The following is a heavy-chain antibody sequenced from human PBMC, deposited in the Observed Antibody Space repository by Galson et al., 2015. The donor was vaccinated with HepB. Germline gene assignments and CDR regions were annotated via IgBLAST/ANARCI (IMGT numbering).Heavy chain of an antibody. D-gene: IGHD3-10*01. Sequence: CAITGDSVSSHSAAWNWIRQSPSRGLEWLGRTYYRSKWYNDYAVSVKSRITINPDTSKNQFSLQLNSVTPEDTAVYYCARSLMVRGDHFDYWCQGTLFTVSS. CDR1: GDSVSSHSAA. J-gene: IGHJ4*02. V-gene: IGHV6-1*01. CDR3: ARSLMVRGDHFDY. CDR2: TYYRSKWYN.